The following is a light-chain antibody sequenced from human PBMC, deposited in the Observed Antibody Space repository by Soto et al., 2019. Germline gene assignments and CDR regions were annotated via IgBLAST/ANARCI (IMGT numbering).Light chain of an antibody. V-gene: IGKV3-11*01. CDR3: QQRSNWPFT. CDR2: DAS. Sequence: DILLTQSPATLSSSPGDRATLSCRASQSISNYLNWYQQKPGQAPNLLIYDASYLATGIPARFSGSGSGTDFTLTISSLEPEDFGAYYCQQRSNWPFTFGGGTKVEIK. J-gene: IGKJ4*01. CDR1: QSISNY.